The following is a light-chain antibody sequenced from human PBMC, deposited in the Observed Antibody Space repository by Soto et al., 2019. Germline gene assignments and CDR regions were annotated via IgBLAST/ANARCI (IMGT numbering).Light chain of an antibody. CDR3: QQYGSSPPIT. J-gene: IGKJ5*01. CDR2: GAS. V-gene: IGKV3-20*01. CDR1: QSVNSRF. Sequence: EIVLTQSPGTLSLSPGERATLSCRASQSVNSRFLAWYQQKPGQAPRLLIYGASSRATGIPDRFSGSGSGTDFTLTISRLEPEDFAVYFCQQYGSSPPITFGQGTRLEIK.